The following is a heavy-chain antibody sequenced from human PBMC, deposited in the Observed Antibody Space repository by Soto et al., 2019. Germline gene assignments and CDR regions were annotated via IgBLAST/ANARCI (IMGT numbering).Heavy chain of an antibody. D-gene: IGHD1-7*01. CDR2: IYHSGST. CDR1: GGSISSGGYS. Sequence: PSETLSLTCAVSGGSISSGGYSWSWIRQPPGKGLEWIGYIYHSGSTYYNPSLKSRVTISVDRSKNQFSLKLSSVTAADTAVYYCARGPDVELELYFDYWGQGTLVTVSS. CDR3: ARGPDVELELYFDY. V-gene: IGHV4-30-2*01. J-gene: IGHJ4*02.